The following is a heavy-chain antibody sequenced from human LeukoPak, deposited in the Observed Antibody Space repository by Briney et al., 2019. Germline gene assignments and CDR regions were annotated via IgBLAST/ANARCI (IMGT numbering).Heavy chain of an antibody. V-gene: IGHV1-69*04. J-gene: IGHJ5*02. CDR3: ARGGSSILYWFDP. Sequence: GASVKVSCKASGYTFTGYYMHWVRQAPGQGLEWMGRIIPILGIANYAQKFQGRVTITADKSTSTAYMELSSLRSEDTAVYYCARGGSSILYWFDPWGQGTLVTVSS. CDR1: GYTFTGYY. D-gene: IGHD6-6*01. CDR2: IIPILGIA.